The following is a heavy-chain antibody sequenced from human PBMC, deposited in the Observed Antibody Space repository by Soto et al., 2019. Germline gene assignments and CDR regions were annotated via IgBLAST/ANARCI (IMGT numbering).Heavy chain of an antibody. Sequence: HVQLVQSGAEVKKPGSSVKVSSNASGGTFSSYAISWVRQAPGQGLEWMGGIIPIFGTANYAQKFQGRVTITADESKSTAYMELSSLRSEDTAVYYCARGYSSSWSYYFDYWGQGTLVTVSS. CDR1: GGTFSSYA. CDR2: IIPIFGTA. D-gene: IGHD6-13*01. V-gene: IGHV1-69*12. CDR3: ARGYSSSWSYYFDY. J-gene: IGHJ4*02.